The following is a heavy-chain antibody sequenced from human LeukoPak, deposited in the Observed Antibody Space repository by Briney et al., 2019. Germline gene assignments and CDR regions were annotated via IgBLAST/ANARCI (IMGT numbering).Heavy chain of an antibody. CDR1: GGSISNYH. Sequence: PSETLSLTCTVSGGSISNYHWTWIRQPPGKGLEYIGYIYNSGTTFYNPSLKSRVAISLDTSKKQFSLKLSSVTAADAAVYFCVGGGDWLPEYWGRGTQVIVSS. J-gene: IGHJ4*01. V-gene: IGHV4-59*01. D-gene: IGHD3/OR15-3a*01. CDR2: IYNSGTT. CDR3: VGGGDWLPEY.